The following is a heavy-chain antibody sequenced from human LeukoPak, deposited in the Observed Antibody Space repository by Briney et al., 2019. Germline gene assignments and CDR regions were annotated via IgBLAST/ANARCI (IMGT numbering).Heavy chain of an antibody. J-gene: IGHJ4*02. Sequence: GASVKVSCKASGYTFTGYYMHWVRQAPGQGLEWVGRITPNSGGTNYAQKFQGRVTMTRDTSISTAYMELSRLRSDDTAVYYCARAEITIFGPTYRPVDYWGQGTLVTVSS. CDR1: GYTFTGYY. V-gene: IGHV1-2*06. CDR2: ITPNSGGT. CDR3: ARAEITIFGPTYRPVDY. D-gene: IGHD3-3*01.